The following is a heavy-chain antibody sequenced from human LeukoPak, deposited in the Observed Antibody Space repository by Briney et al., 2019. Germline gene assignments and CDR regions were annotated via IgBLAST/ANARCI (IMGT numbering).Heavy chain of an antibody. CDR1: GYTFTGYY. Sequence: ASVKVSCKASGYTFTGYYMHWVRQAPGQGLEWMGIINPSGGSTSYAQKFQGRVTMTRDTSTSTVYMELSSLRSEDTAVYYCAREKSVGYYGSGAPFDPWGQGTLVTVSS. CDR2: INPSGGST. CDR3: AREKSVGYYGSGAPFDP. D-gene: IGHD3-10*01. V-gene: IGHV1-46*01. J-gene: IGHJ5*02.